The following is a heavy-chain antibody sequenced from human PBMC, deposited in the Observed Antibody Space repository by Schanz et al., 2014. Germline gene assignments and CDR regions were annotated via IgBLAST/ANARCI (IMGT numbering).Heavy chain of an antibody. CDR1: GGSIRSYF. Sequence: QVQLQESGPGLLKPSETLSLTCTVSGGSIRSYFWSWIRQPPGKGLEWIGEIYHSGNTNYNASLKSRVTTPTATPTNHSPLKLNSVTAADTAVYYCARGGSVATIAPYTWFDPWGQGTLVTVSS. CDR3: ARGGSVATIAPYTWFDP. D-gene: IGHD5-12*01. CDR2: IYHSGNT. V-gene: IGHV4-4*08. J-gene: IGHJ5*02.